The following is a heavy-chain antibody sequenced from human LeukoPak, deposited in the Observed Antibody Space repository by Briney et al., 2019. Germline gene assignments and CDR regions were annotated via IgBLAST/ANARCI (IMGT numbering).Heavy chain of an antibody. CDR3: AKDSLGSGSYYTY. CDR2: ISGSGGST. V-gene: IGHV3-23*01. CDR1: GFTFSSYV. J-gene: IGHJ4*02. Sequence: GGSLRLSCAASGFTFSSYVMSWVRQAPGKGLEWVSAISGSGGSTYYADSVKGRFTISRDNSKNTLYLQMNSLRAEDTAVYYCAKDSLGSGSYYTYWGQGTLVTVSS. D-gene: IGHD3-10*01.